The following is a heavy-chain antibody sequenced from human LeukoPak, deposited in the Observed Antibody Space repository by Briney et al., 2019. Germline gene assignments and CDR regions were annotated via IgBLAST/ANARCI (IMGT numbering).Heavy chain of an antibody. CDR1: GYSISSGYY. D-gene: IGHD6-19*01. J-gene: IGHJ5*02. CDR2: IYHSGST. CDR3: AKGAGPPWFDP. Sequence: SETLSLTCTVSGYSISSGYYWGWIRQPPGQGLEWIGSIYHSGSTYYNPSLKSRVTISVDTSKNQFSLKLSSVTAADTAVYYCAKGAGPPWFDPWGQGTLVTVSS. V-gene: IGHV4-38-2*02.